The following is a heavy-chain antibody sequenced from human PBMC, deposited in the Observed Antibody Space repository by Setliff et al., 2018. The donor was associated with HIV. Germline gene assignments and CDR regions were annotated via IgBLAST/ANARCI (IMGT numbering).Heavy chain of an antibody. CDR3: ARDVSWRVRTYIDY. CDR1: GFTFSSYG. V-gene: IGHV3-30*02. J-gene: IGHJ4*02. D-gene: IGHD3-3*01. Sequence: GGSLRLSCAASGFTFSSYGIHWVRQAPGKGLEWVAFIRYTGSNKYYADSVKGRFTISRDNAKNSLYLQMNSLTAEDTAVYYCARDVSWRVRTYIDYWGQGALVTVSS. CDR2: IRYTGSNK.